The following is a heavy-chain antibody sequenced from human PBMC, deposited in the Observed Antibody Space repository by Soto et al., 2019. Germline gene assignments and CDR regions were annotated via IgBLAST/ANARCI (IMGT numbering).Heavy chain of an antibody. CDR3: ARGTIEYSSSSFWFDP. D-gene: IGHD6-6*01. CDR1: GGSISSGDYY. Sequence: SETLSLTCTVSGGSISSGDYYWSWIRQPPGKGLEWIGYIYYSGSTYYNPSLKSRVTISVDTSKNQFSLKLSSVTAADTAVYYCARGTIEYSSSSFWFDPWGQGTLVTVSS. J-gene: IGHJ5*02. CDR2: IYYSGST. V-gene: IGHV4-30-4*01.